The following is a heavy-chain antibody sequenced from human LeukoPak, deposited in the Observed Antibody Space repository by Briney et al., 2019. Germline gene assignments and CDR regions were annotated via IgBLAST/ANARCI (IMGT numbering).Heavy chain of an antibody. Sequence: ASVKVSCKVSGYTLTELSMHWVRQAPGKGLEWMGGFDPEDGETIYAQKFQGRVTMTEDTSTDTAYMELSSLRSEDTAVYYCATSGYYGSGSYLYWYFDLWAVAPWSLSPQ. D-gene: IGHD3-10*01. V-gene: IGHV1-24*01. CDR3: ATSGYYGSGSYLYWYFDL. CDR2: FDPEDGET. J-gene: IGHJ2*01. CDR1: GYTLTELS.